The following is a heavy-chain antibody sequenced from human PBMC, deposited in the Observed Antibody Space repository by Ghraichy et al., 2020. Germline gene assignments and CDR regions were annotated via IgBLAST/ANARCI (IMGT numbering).Heavy chain of an antibody. D-gene: IGHD4-17*01. CDR1: GGTFSSYA. CDR3: ASSNPHTYGDYEGTRFDY. J-gene: IGHJ4*02. Sequence: SVKVSCKASGGTFSSYAISWVRQAPGQGLEWMGGIIPIFGTANYAQKFQGRVTITADESTSTAYMELSSLRSEDTAVYYCASSNPHTYGDYEGTRFDYWGQGTLVTVSA. V-gene: IGHV1-69*13. CDR2: IIPIFGTA.